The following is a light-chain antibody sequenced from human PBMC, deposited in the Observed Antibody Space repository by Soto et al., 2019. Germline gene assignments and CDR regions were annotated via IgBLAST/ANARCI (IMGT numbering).Light chain of an antibody. CDR2: GAS. CDR3: QQYGTSPRT. Sequence: EIVLTQSPGTLSLSPGERATLSCRASQSVSSSYLAWYQQKPGQAPRLLIYGASNRATGIPDRFSGSGSVTDFTLSISRVEPEDFAVYYCQQYGTSPRTFGQGTKVEIK. V-gene: IGKV3-20*01. CDR1: QSVSSSY. J-gene: IGKJ1*01.